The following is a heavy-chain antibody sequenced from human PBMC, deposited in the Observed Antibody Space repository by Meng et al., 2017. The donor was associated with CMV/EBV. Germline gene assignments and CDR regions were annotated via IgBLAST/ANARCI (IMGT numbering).Heavy chain of an antibody. CDR1: GYSFTSYW. V-gene: IGHV5-51*01. J-gene: IGHJ4*02. CDR3: ARPGPRGIAAADY. CDR2: IYPGDSDT. D-gene: IGHD6-13*01. Sequence: KVFCKGSGYSFTSYWIGWVRQMPGKGLEWMGIIYPGDSDTRYSPSFQGQVTISADKSISTAYLQWSSLKASDTAMYYCARPGPRGIAAADYWGQGTLVTVSS.